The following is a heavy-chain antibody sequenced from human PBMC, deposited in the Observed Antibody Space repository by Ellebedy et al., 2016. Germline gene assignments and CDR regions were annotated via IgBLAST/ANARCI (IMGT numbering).Heavy chain of an antibody. CDR1: GYTFTNYW. Sequence: GESLKISCKGSGYTFTNYWIGWVRQMPGKGLEWMGIIYPGDSDTRYSPSFPGQVTISADMSINTAYLQWTSLKASDTAMYYCARPIRAGNDAFDIWGQGTMVTVS. V-gene: IGHV5-51*01. D-gene: IGHD3-10*01. CDR2: IYPGDSDT. J-gene: IGHJ3*02. CDR3: ARPIRAGNDAFDI.